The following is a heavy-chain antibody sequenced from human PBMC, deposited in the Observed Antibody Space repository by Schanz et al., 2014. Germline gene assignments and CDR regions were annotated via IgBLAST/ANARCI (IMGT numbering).Heavy chain of an antibody. Sequence: EVQLVESGGGLVKPGGSLRLSCATSGFTLNNAWMNWVRQAPGKGLQWVARIKSDGSSTSYADSVKGRFTISRDNAKNTLYLQMNSLRAEDTAVYYCARPALWFGDNCFDPWGQGTLVTVSS. D-gene: IGHD3-10*01. V-gene: IGHV3-74*02. CDR3: ARPALWFGDNCFDP. CDR1: GFTLNNAW. J-gene: IGHJ5*02. CDR2: IKSDGSST.